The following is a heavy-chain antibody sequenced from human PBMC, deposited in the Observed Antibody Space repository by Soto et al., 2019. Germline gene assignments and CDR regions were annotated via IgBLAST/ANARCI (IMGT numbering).Heavy chain of an antibody. Sequence: EVQLLESGGGLVQPGGSLRLSCAASGFTFSSNAMSWVRQAPGKGREWVSAISGSGDGTYYADSVKGRFTISRDNSIKTLYLQMNSLRTEDTAVYYCAHPRGYGVFDAYDIWGQGTMVTVSS. V-gene: IGHV3-23*01. CDR3: AHPRGYGVFDAYDI. D-gene: IGHD4-17*01. CDR1: GFTFSSNA. CDR2: ISGSGDGT. J-gene: IGHJ3*02.